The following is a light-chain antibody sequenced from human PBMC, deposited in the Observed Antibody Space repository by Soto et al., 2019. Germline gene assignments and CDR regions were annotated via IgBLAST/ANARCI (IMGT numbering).Light chain of an antibody. Sequence: QSALTQPASVSGSPGQSITISCTGTSSDVGLYNLVSWYQQDPGKAPKLMIYEGTKRPSGVSNRFSGSKSGNTASLTISGLQAEDEADYYCCSYAGSSTLVFGTGTKVT. CDR3: CSYAGSSTLV. CDR2: EGT. V-gene: IGLV2-23*01. J-gene: IGLJ1*01. CDR1: SSDVGLYNL.